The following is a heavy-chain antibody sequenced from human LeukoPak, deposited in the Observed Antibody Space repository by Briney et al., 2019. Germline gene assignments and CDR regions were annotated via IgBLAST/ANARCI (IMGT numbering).Heavy chain of an antibody. D-gene: IGHD5-18*01. CDR2: IDHSGST. CDR3: ARGAHDSYDSLDFDY. J-gene: IGHJ4*02. V-gene: IGHV4-34*01. CDR1: GGSFSGSY. Sequence: SETLSLTCAVYGGSFSGSYWSWIRQPPGKGLEWIGEIDHSGSTNYNPFLKSRVTISVDTSKNQFSLKLSSVTAADTAVYYCARGAHDSYDSLDFDYWGQGTLVTVSS.